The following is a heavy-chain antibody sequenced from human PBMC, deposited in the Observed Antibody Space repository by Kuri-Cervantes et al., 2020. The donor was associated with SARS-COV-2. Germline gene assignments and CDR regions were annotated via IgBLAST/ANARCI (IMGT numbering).Heavy chain of an antibody. Sequence: GGSLRLSCTASGFIFSDYYMTWIRQAPGKGLEWVSNIFPSGSTKYYADSVKGRFTISRDNSKNTLYLQMNSLRAEDTAVYYCARDPYYDFWSGYYWGIDYWGQGTLVTVSS. J-gene: IGHJ4*02. V-gene: IGHV3-11*04. D-gene: IGHD3-3*01. CDR1: GFIFSDYY. CDR3: ARDPYYDFWSGYYWGIDY. CDR2: IFPSGSTK.